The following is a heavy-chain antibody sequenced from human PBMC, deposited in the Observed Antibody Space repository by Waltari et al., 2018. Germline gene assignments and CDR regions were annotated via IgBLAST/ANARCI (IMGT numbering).Heavy chain of an antibody. Sequence: EVQLVESGGGLVQPGGSLRLSCAASGFTFSSYWMSWVRRAPGKGLGWGANKKKDGRWNNNVDSVKGRFTISRDNAKNSPYLQMNSLRAEDTAVYYCARDLSSWYWGMDVWGQGTTVTVSS. D-gene: IGHD6-13*01. CDR2: KKKDGRWN. CDR3: ARDLSSWYWGMDV. CDR1: GFTFSSYW. J-gene: IGHJ6*02. V-gene: IGHV3-7*01.